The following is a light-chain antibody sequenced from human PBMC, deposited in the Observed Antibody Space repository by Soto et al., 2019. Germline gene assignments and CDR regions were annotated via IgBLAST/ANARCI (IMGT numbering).Light chain of an antibody. V-gene: IGKV1-5*03. J-gene: IGKJ1*01. CDR2: KTS. CDR1: PSISVW. CDR3: QHYSDYSWT. Sequence: DIHMTQSPSTLSASVGDRVTITCRASPSISVWLAWYQQKPGKAPNLLIYKTSSLETGVPSRFSGSGSGTEFTLTISSLQPDDFATYYCQHYSDYSWTFGQGTKVEIK.